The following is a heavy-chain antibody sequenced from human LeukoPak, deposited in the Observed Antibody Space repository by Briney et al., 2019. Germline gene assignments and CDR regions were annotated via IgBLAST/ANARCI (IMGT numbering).Heavy chain of an antibody. Sequence: GRSLRLSCAASGFTFDDYAMSWVRQAPGKGLEWVSSFSGSGGNTYYAYSVMGRFTISRDNSKNTLYLQLNSLRAEDTAVYYCAKSGLNRFDYWGQGTLVTVSS. CDR3: AKSGLNRFDY. V-gene: IGHV3-23*01. D-gene: IGHD2-15*01. CDR2: FSGSGGNT. CDR1: GFTFDDYA. J-gene: IGHJ4*02.